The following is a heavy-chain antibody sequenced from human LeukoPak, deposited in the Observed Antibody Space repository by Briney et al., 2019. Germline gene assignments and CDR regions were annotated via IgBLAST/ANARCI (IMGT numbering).Heavy chain of an antibody. V-gene: IGHV3-23*01. CDR1: GFHFGSYA. CDR3: GKLAGDLIIADTRRHDD. D-gene: IGHD7-27*01. Sequence: PGGSLRLSCAASGFHFGSYAMSWVRQPPGQGLERVSAISGIGSGGSTHYAASVKGRVTISRVNSDNILYLQMNSLRAEDTAVYYCGKLAGDLIIADTRRHDDWGQGTLVTVSS. J-gene: IGHJ4*02. CDR2: ISGIGSGGST.